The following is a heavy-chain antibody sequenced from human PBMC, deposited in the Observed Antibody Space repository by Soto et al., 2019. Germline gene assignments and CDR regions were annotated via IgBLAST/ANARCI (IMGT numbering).Heavy chain of an antibody. CDR1: GGSFSGYY. Sequence: NPSETLSLTCAVYGGSFSGYYWSWIRQPPGKGLEWIGEINHSGSTNYNPSLKSRVTISVDTSKNQFSLKLSSVTAADTAVYYCARAGGYCSSTSCYTSIAARPNYYYYYGMDVWGQGTTVTVSS. D-gene: IGHD2-2*01. CDR3: ARAGGYCSSTSCYTSIAARPNYYYYYGMDV. V-gene: IGHV4-34*01. J-gene: IGHJ6*02. CDR2: INHSGST.